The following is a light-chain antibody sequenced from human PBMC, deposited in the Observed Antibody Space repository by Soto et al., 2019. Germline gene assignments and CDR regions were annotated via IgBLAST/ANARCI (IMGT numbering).Light chain of an antibody. CDR2: AAS. CDR1: QSISSY. CDR3: QQSYSTPFLFT. V-gene: IGKV1-39*01. Sequence: DIQMTQSPSSLSASVGDRVTITCRASQSISSYLNWYQQKPGKAPKLLIYAASSLQSGVPSRFSGSGSGTDFTLPISSLQPEDFATYYCQQSYSTPFLFTFGPGTKVDIK. J-gene: IGKJ3*01.